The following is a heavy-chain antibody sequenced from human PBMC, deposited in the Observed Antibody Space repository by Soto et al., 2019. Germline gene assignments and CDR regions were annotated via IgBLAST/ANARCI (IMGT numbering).Heavy chain of an antibody. CDR1: GFSLSTSGVG. V-gene: IGHV2-5*02. D-gene: IGHD3-9*01. CDR2: IYWDDDK. J-gene: IGHJ5*02. Sequence: GSGPTLVNPTQTLTLTCTFSGFSLSTSGVGVGWIRQPPGKALGWLALIYWDDDKRYSPSLKSRLTITKDTSKNQVVLTMTNMDPVDTATYYCAHWNYDILTGGKDNWFDPWGQGTLVTVSS. CDR3: AHWNYDILTGGKDNWFDP.